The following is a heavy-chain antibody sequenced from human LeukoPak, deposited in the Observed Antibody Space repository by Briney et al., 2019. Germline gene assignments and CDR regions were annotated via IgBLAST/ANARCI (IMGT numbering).Heavy chain of an antibody. CDR1: GITLNNYA. CDR3: ARERNDGYNSINQNWFDP. J-gene: IGHJ5*02. Sequence: TGGSLRLSCAVSGITLNNYAMSWVRQAPGKGLEWVAGISGSGGRTSYADSVKGRFTISRDNSKNTLYLQMNSMGAEDTAVYFCARERNDGYNSINQNWFDPWGQGTLVTVSS. D-gene: IGHD5-24*01. V-gene: IGHV3-23*01. CDR2: ISGSGGRT.